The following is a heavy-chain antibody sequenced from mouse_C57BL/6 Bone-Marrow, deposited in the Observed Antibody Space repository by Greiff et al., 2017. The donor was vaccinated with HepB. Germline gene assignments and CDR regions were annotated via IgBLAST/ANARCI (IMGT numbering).Heavy chain of an antibody. V-gene: IGHV2-5*01. D-gene: IGHD2-5*01. CDR2: IWRGGST. CDR1: GFSLTSYG. J-gene: IGHJ4*01. CDR3: AKIVTTYYYAMDY. Sequence: QVQLQQSGPGLVQPSQSLSITCTVSGFSLTSYGVHWVRQSPGKGLEWLGVIWRGGSTDYNAAFMSRLSITKDNSKSQVFFKMNSLQADDTAIYYCAKIVTTYYYAMDYWGQGTSVTVSS.